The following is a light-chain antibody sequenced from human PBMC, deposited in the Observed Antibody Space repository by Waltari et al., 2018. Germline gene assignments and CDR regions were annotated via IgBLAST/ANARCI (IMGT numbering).Light chain of an antibody. CDR1: SSDVGGSNY. Sequence: QSALTQPASVSGSPGQSITISCTGPSSDVGGSNYVSWYQQHPGRAPKLMISDGSNRPSGVSNRFSGSKSGNTASLTISGLQAEDEADYYCSSYTSSSSYVVFGGGTKLTVL. V-gene: IGLV2-14*01. J-gene: IGLJ2*01. CDR3: SSYTSSSSYVV. CDR2: DGS.